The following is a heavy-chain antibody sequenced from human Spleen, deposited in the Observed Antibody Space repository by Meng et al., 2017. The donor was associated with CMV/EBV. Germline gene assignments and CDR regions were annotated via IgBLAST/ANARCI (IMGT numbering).Heavy chain of an antibody. Sequence: GGSLKISCAASGFTFSSYWMSWVRQAPGKGLEWVANIKEDGSEKYYVDSVKGRFTISRDNSQNSLYLQMNSLRAEDTAVYYCARDPDYGGNRFDYWGQGTLVTVSS. V-gene: IGHV3-7*01. J-gene: IGHJ4*02. CDR3: ARDPDYGGNRFDY. CDR2: IKEDGSEK. D-gene: IGHD4-23*01. CDR1: GFTFSSYW.